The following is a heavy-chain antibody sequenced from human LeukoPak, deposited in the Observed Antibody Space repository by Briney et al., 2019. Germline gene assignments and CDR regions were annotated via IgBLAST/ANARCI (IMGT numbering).Heavy chain of an antibody. V-gene: IGHV4-4*07. J-gene: IGHJ4*02. Sequence: SETLSLTCTVSGGSISSFYWSWIRQPAGKGLEWIGRIYTSGSTNYNPSLKSRVTISVDTSKNQFSLKLSSVTAADTAVYYCARRRVRGVITSYFDYWGQGTLVTVSS. D-gene: IGHD3-10*01. CDR3: ARRRVRGVITSYFDY. CDR1: GGSISSFY. CDR2: IYTSGST.